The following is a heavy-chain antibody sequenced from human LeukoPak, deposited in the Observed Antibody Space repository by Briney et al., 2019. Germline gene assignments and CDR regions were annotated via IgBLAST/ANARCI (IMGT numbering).Heavy chain of an antibody. D-gene: IGHD4-17*01. J-gene: IGHJ4*02. Sequence: GGSLRLSCAASGFTFSSYAMSWVRQAPGKGREWVSAVSGSGGSTYYADSVKGRFTISRDNSKNTLYLQMNSLSAEDTAVYYCAKDLTTVTRFDYWGQGTLVTVSS. V-gene: IGHV3-23*01. CDR2: VSGSGGST. CDR1: GFTFSSYA. CDR3: AKDLTTVTRFDY.